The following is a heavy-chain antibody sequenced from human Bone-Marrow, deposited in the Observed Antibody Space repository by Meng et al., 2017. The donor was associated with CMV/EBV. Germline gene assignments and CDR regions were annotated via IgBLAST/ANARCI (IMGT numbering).Heavy chain of an antibody. V-gene: IGHV3-7*03. Sequence: GESLKISCAASGFTFSSYWMSWVRQAPGKGLEWVANIKQDGSEKYYVDSVKGRFTISRDNAKNSLYLQMNSLRAEDMALYYCAKDSSSWYFGAFDIWGQGTMVTVSS. D-gene: IGHD6-13*01. CDR1: GFTFSSYW. CDR2: IKQDGSEK. CDR3: AKDSSSWYFGAFDI. J-gene: IGHJ3*02.